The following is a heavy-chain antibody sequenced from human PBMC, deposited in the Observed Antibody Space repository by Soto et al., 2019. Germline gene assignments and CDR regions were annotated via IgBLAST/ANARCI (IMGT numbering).Heavy chain of an antibody. V-gene: IGHV4-61*08. CDR3: SRGILV. Sequence: SETLSLTCTVSGGSISSGGYYWSWIRQPPGKGLEWIGYIYFSGSTNYNPSLKSRVTLSVDTSKNQFSLKLTSVTAADTAVYYCSRGILVWGQGALVTVSS. D-gene: IGHD5-18*01. CDR2: IYFSGST. J-gene: IGHJ4*02. CDR1: GGSISSGGYY.